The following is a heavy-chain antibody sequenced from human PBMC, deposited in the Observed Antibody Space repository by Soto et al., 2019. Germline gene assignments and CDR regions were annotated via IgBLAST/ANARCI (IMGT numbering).Heavy chain of an antibody. Sequence: SETLSLTCAVSGGSISSGGYSWSWIRQPPGKDLEWIGYIHHSGSTYYNPSLKSRVTISVDRSKKQFSLKLSSVTAADTAVYYCARGGVFGAENVFDIWGQGTMVTVSS. CDR3: ARGGVFGAENVFDI. CDR1: GGSISSGGYS. J-gene: IGHJ3*02. D-gene: IGHD3-10*01. V-gene: IGHV4-30-2*01. CDR2: IHHSGST.